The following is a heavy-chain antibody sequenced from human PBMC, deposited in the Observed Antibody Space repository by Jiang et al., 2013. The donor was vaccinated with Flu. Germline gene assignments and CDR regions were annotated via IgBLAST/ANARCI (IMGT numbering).Heavy chain of an antibody. D-gene: IGHD2-2*02. J-gene: IGHJ4*02. CDR1: GDSVSSKSVA. V-gene: IGHV6-1*01. Sequence: SQTLSLTCAISGDSVSSKSVAWNWIRQSPSRGLEWLGRTYYRSKWYNDYAVSVKSRITINPDTSKNQFSLQLNSVAPEDTAVYYCARNSFLQYTLYFDCWGQGTLVTVSS. CDR3: ARNSFLQYTLYFDC. CDR2: TYYRSKWYN.